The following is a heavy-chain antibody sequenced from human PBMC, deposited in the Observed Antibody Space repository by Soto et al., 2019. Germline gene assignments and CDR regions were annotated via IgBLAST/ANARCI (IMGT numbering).Heavy chain of an antibody. J-gene: IGHJ3*02. D-gene: IGHD7-27*01. CDR3: AKDRTGGQHAFDI. V-gene: IGHV3-7*03. Sequence: GGSLRLSCAASGFTFSSYWMSWVRQAPGKGLEWVANIKQDGSEKYYVDSVKGRFTISRDNAKNSLYLQMNSLRAEDTAVYYCAKDRTGGQHAFDIWGQGTMVTVSS. CDR1: GFTFSSYW. CDR2: IKQDGSEK.